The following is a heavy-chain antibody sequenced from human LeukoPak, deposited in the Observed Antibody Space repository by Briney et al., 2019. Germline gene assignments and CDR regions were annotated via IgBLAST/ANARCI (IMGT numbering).Heavy chain of an antibody. J-gene: IGHJ4*02. CDR2: IIPILGIA. V-gene: IGHV1-69*04. D-gene: IGHD2-15*01. Sequence: GASVKVSCKASGGTFSSYAISWVRQAPGQGLEWMGRIIPILGIANYAQKFQGRVTITAGKSTSTAYMELSSLRSEDTAVYYCARDEWGSGYELKVVVAATTFDYWGQGTLVTVSS. CDR3: ARDEWGSGYELKVVVAATTFDY. CDR1: GGTFSSYA.